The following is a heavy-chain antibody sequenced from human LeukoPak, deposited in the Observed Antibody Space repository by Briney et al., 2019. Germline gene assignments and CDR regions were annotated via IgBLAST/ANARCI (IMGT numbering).Heavy chain of an antibody. Sequence: SETLSLTCTVSGGSISSSSYYWGWIRQPPGKGLEWIGSIYYSGSTYYNPSLKSRVTISVDTSKNQISLKLSSVTAADTAVYYCARDWATVTELDYWGQGTLVTVSS. D-gene: IGHD4-17*01. CDR3: ARDWATVTELDY. CDR2: IYYSGST. CDR1: GGSISSSSYY. J-gene: IGHJ4*02. V-gene: IGHV4-39*02.